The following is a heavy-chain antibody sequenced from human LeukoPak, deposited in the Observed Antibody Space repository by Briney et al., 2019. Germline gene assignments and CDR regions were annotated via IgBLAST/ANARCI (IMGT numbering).Heavy chain of an antibody. D-gene: IGHD4-23*01. CDR2: INPNSGGT. V-gene: IGHV1-2*02. CDR1: GYTLTELS. Sequence: ASVKVSCKVSGYTLTELSMHWVRQAPGQGLEWMGWINPNSGGTNYAQKFQGRVTMTRDTSISTAYMELSRLRSDDTAVYYCARDGTTVVKAFDIWGQGTMVTVSS. J-gene: IGHJ3*02. CDR3: ARDGTTVVKAFDI.